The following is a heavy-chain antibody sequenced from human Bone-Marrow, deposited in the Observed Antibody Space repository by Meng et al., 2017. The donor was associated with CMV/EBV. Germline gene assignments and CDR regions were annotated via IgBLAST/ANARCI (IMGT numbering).Heavy chain of an antibody. CDR2: INHSGST. CDR3: ARGRAGGAVLDY. J-gene: IGHJ4*02. CDR1: GGSFSGYY. Sequence: SEPLSLPCAVYGGSFSGYYWSWIRQPPGKGLEWIGEINHSGSTNYKPSLKSRVTISVNTSKNQFPLKLSSVTAAGTAVYYCARGRAGGAVLDYWGQGTLVTVSS. D-gene: IGHD1-26*01. V-gene: IGHV4-34*01.